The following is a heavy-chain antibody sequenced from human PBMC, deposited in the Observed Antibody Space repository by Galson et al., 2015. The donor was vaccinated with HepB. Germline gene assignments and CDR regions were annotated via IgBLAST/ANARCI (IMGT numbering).Heavy chain of an antibody. CDR3: ARDRAARHHLDY. J-gene: IGHJ4*02. V-gene: IGHV3-30*04. D-gene: IGHD6-6*01. Sequence: SLRLSCAASGFTFSSYAMHWVRQAPGKGLEWVAVISYDGSNKYYADSVKGRFTISRDNSKNTLYLQMNSLRAEDTAVYYCARDRAARHHLDYWGQGTLVTVSS. CDR1: GFTFSSYA. CDR2: ISYDGSNK.